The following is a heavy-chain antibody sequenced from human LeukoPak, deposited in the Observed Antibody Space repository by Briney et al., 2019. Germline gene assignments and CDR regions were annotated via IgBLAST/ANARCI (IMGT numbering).Heavy chain of an antibody. V-gene: IGHV4-31*03. CDR1: GGSISSGGYY. CDR2: IYYSGIT. J-gene: IGHJ6*02. CDR3: ARDTGYCSSTSCYGGYYYGMDV. Sequence: SQTLSLTCTVSGGSISSGGYYWSWIRQHPGKGLEWIGYIYYSGITYYNPSLKSRVTISVDTSKNQFSLKLSSVTAADTAVYYCARDTGYCSSTSCYGGYYYGMDVWGQGTTVTVSS. D-gene: IGHD2-2*01.